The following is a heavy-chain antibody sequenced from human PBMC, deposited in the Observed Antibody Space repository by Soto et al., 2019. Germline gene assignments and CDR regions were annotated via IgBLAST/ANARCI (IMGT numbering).Heavy chain of an antibody. V-gene: IGHV4-59*01. D-gene: IGHD6-6*01. CDR1: GGSISSYY. CDR2: IYYSGRT. J-gene: IGHJ4*02. CDR3: ARGELVPHFDY. Sequence: SETLSLTCTVSGGSISSYYWSWIRQPPGKGLEWIGYIYYSGRTNYNPSLKSRVTISVDTSKNHFSLKLSSVTAADTAVYYCARGELVPHFDYWGQGTLVTVSS.